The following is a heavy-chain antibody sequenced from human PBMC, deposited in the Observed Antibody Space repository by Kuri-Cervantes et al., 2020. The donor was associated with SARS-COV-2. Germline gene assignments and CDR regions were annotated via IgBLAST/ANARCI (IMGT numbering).Heavy chain of an antibody. CDR1: GFSVSNGRMG. D-gene: IGHD3-10*01. J-gene: IGHJ5*02. CDR3: ARCRDGGYYPDP. CDR2: IFSNDEK. V-gene: IGHV2-26*01. Sequence: SGPTLVKPTETLTLTCTVSGFSVSNGRMGVSWIRQPPGKALEWLAHIFSNDEKSYSTSLKSRLTISKDTSKSQVVLTMTNMDPLDTATYYCARCRDGGYYPDPWGQGTLVTVSS.